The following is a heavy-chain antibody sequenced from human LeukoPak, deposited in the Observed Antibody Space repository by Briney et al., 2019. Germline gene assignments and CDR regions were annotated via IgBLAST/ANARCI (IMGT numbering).Heavy chain of an antibody. CDR3: AKDRPPMAVAGTSFDY. D-gene: IGHD6-19*01. CDR2: ISGSGGST. V-gene: IGHV3-23*01. Sequence: RPGGSLRLSCAASGFTFSSYTMSWVRQASGKGLEWVSAISGSGGSTYYADSVKGRFTISRDSSKNTLYLQMNSLRAEDTAVYYCAKDRPPMAVAGTSFDYWGQGTLVTVSS. CDR1: GFTFSSYT. J-gene: IGHJ4*02.